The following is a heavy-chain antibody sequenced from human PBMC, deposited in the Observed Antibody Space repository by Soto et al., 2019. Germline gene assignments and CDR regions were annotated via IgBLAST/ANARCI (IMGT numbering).Heavy chain of an antibody. J-gene: IGHJ5*02. CDR2: IYSGGST. CDR1: GVTVSSNY. CDR3: ARARCSGGSCYYPVDWFDP. Sequence: PGGSLRLSCAASGVTVSSNYMSWVRQAPGKGLEWVSVIYSGGSTYYADSVKGRFTISRDNSKNTLYLQMNSLRAEDTAVYYCARARCSGGSCYYPVDWFDPWGQGTLVTVSS. D-gene: IGHD2-15*01. V-gene: IGHV3-53*01.